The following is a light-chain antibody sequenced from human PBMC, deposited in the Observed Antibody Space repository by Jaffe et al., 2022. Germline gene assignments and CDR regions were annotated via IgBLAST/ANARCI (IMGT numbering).Light chain of an antibody. J-gene: IGKJ4*01. V-gene: IGKV1-16*02. CDR3: QQYNSYPLT. CDR1: QDISNY. CDR2: DAS. Sequence: DIQMTQSPSSLSASVGDRVTITCQASQDISNYLAWFQQKPGEAPKSLIYDASTLYSGVPSKFSGSGSGTHFTLTISSLQPEDFATYFCQQYNSYPLTFGGGTKVETK.